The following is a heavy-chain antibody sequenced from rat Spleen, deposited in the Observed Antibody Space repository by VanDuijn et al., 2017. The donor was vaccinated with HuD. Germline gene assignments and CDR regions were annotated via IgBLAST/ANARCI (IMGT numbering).Heavy chain of an antibody. V-gene: IGHV3-3*01. D-gene: IGHD1-2*01. J-gene: IGHJ2*01. Sequence: EVQLQESGPGLVKPSQSLSLTCSVTGYSITSSYRWNWIRKFPGNKLEWMGYINSAGSTNYNPSLKSRISITRDTSKNQFFLQVNSVTTEDTATYYCARSTHWGQGVMVTVSS. CDR1: GYSITSSYR. CDR3: ARSTH. CDR2: INSAGST.